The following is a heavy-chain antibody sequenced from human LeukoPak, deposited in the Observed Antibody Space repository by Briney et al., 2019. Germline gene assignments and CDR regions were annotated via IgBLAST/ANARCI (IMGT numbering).Heavy chain of an antibody. D-gene: IGHD3-3*01. CDR1: GYTFTSYG. V-gene: IGHV1-18*01. J-gene: IGHJ4*02. CDR3: ARALSSGSGSFPYDFWSGYYKEAGAFDY. Sequence: ASVKVSCKASGYTFTSYGISWVRQAPGQGLEWMGWISAYNGNTNYAQKLQGRVTMTTDTSTSTAYMELRSLRSDDTAVYYCARALSSGSGSFPYDFWSGYYKEAGAFDYWGQGTLVTVSS. CDR2: ISAYNGNT.